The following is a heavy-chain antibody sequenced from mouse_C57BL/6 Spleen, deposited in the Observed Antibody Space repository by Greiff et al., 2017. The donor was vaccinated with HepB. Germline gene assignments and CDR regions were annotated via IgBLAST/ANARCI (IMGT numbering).Heavy chain of an antibody. CDR2: IRSKSNNYAT. Sequence: EVKLVESGGGLVQPKGSLKLSCAASGFSFNTYAMNWVRQAPGKGLEWVARIRSKSNNYATYYADSVKDRFTISRDDSESMLYLQMNNLKTEDTAMYYGVSRGGSYAMDYWGQGTSVTVSS. CDR3: VSRGGSYAMDY. J-gene: IGHJ4*01. CDR1: GFSFNTYA. V-gene: IGHV10-1*01.